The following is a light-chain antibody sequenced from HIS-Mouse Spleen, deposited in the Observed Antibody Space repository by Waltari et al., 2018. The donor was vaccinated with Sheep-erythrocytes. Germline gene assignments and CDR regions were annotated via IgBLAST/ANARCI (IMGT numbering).Light chain of an antibody. CDR1: SIDVGSYNL. CDR3: CSYAGSSTWV. Sequence: QSALTQPASVSGSPGQSITISCTGPSIDVGSYNLFSWYQQHPGKAPQLMIYEGSKRPSGVSNRFSGSKSGNTASLTISGLQAEDEADYYCCSYAGSSTWVFGGGTKLTVL. J-gene: IGLJ3*02. CDR2: EGS. V-gene: IGLV2-23*01.